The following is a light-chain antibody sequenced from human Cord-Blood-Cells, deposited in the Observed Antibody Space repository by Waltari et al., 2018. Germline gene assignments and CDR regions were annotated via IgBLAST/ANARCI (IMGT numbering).Light chain of an antibody. Sequence: QSALTPPASVSGSPGQSITISCTGTSSDVGGYHYVSWYQQHPGKAPKLMIYEVSNRPSGVSNRFSGSKSGNTASLTISGLQAEDEADYYCSSYTSSSTLGFGGGTKLTVL. CDR1: SSDVGGYHY. J-gene: IGLJ2*01. CDR2: EVS. CDR3: SSYTSSSTLG. V-gene: IGLV2-14*01.